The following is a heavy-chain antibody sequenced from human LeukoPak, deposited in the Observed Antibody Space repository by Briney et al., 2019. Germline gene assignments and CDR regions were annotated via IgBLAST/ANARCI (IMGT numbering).Heavy chain of an antibody. CDR1: GFTFSDYY. Sequence: GGSLRLSCAASGFTFSDYYMSWIRQAPGKGLEWASYISSSGRTMYYADSVQGRFTISRDNAKNSLYLQMNSLRAEDTAVYYCAKHRRSGYGMDVWGQGTTVTVSS. CDR2: ISSSGRTM. D-gene: IGHD1-14*01. J-gene: IGHJ6*02. V-gene: IGHV3-11*01. CDR3: AKHRRSGYGMDV.